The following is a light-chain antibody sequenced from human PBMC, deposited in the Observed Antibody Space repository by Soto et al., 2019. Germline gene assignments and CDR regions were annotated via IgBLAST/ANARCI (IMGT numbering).Light chain of an antibody. Sequence: QSALTQPPSASGSPGQSVTISCTGTSSDVGGHNYVSWYQQHPGKAPKLMISGVSERPSGVPDRFSGSKSGNTASLTVSGLQVEDEADYYCSSYAGSDTWVFGGGTQLTVL. CDR2: GVS. CDR3: SSYAGSDTWV. V-gene: IGLV2-8*01. J-gene: IGLJ2*01. CDR1: SSDVGGHNY.